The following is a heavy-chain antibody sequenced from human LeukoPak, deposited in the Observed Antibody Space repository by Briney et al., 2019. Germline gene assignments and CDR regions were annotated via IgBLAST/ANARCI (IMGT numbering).Heavy chain of an antibody. J-gene: IGHJ5*02. CDR1: GGTFSSYA. CDR3: ARDTHIVVVPAAIHSWFDP. Sequence: SVRVSCKASGGTFSSYAISWVRQAPGQGLEWMGVIIPIFGTANYAQKFQGRVTINADKSTSTAYMELSSLRSEDPAVYYCARDTHIVVVPAAIHSWFDPWGQGTLVTVSS. CDR2: IIPIFGTA. D-gene: IGHD2-2*02. V-gene: IGHV1-69*06.